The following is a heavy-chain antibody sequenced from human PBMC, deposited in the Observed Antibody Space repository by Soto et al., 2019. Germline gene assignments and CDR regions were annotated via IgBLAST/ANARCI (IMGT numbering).Heavy chain of an antibody. D-gene: IGHD4-17*01. CDR1: GGSFCGYY. Sequence: QVQLQQWGAGLLKPSETLSLTCAVYGGSFCGYYWSWIRQPPGKGLEWIGEINHSGSTNYNPSLKSRVTISVDTSKNQFSLKLSSVTAADTAVYYCARVGRVTTPSEDYWGQGTLVTVSS. J-gene: IGHJ4*02. V-gene: IGHV4-34*01. CDR3: ARVGRVTTPSEDY. CDR2: INHSGST.